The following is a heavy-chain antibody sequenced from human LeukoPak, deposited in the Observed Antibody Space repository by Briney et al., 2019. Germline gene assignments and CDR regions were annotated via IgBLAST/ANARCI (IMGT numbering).Heavy chain of an antibody. CDR1: GFPFSGSG. V-gene: IGHV3-33*01. D-gene: IGHD1-26*01. Sequence: PGGSLRLSCAASGFPFSGSGMHWVRQAPGKGLEWVAVIWYDGSHQYYADSVKGRFTISRDNSKNTLDLQMNSLRAEDTAVYYCGRLSGSHLAYWGQGTQVTVSS. J-gene: IGHJ4*02. CDR3: GRLSGSHLAY. CDR2: IWYDGSHQ.